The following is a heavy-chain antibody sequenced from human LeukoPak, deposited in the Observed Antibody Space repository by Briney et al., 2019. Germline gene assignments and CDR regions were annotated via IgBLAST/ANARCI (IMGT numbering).Heavy chain of an antibody. Sequence: ASVKVSCKASGYTFTSYDISWVRQATGQGLEWMGWMNPNSGNTGYAQKFQGRVTMTRDTSISTAYMKLSSLRSEDTAVYYCARGQGYYKAWFDPWGQGTLVTVSS. D-gene: IGHD3-9*01. J-gene: IGHJ5*02. CDR3: ARGQGYYKAWFDP. V-gene: IGHV1-8*01. CDR2: MNPNSGNT. CDR1: GYTFTSYD.